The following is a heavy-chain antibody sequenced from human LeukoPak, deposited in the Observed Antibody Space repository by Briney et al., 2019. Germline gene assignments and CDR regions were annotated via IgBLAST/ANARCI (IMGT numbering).Heavy chain of an antibody. CDR2: IHPSGRL. Sequence: SETLSLTCTVSGASYSSDDQYWNWMPQSQGKGLEWIGSIHPSGRLYNNPSLESRVTISIDTSKNQFSLNLNSVTAADTAVYFCSRGLDSRKLGYWGQGTLVTVSS. D-gene: IGHD3-22*01. CDR1: GASYSSDDQY. V-gene: IGHV4-31*03. CDR3: SRGLDSRKLGY. J-gene: IGHJ4*02.